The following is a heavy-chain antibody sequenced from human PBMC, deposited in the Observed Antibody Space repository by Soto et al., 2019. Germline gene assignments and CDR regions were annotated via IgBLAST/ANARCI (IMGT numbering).Heavy chain of an antibody. CDR2: IIGSDGIT. D-gene: IGHD6-19*01. V-gene: IGHV3-23*01. CDR3: AKDQVTLWLDTLDMEFDA. Sequence: PGGSLRLSCAASEFTFNNYGMSWGLQAPWKGLEWVSVIIGSDGITYYEDSVNGRFTISRDNSKNTQYLQMNSLRTEDTAVYYCAKDQVTLWLDTLDMEFDAWGQGTLVTVS. J-gene: IGHJ5*01. CDR1: EFTFNNYG.